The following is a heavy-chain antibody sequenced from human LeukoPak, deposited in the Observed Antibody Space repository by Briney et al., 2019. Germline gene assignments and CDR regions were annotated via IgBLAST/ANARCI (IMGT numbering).Heavy chain of an antibody. Sequence: PSETLSLTCAVSGGSFSGYYWSWIRQPPGKGLGWMGEINHSGNTNYNPSLQGRVTITVDTSKNQFSLKLSSVTAADTAVYYCARLKIQLWHYDAFDIWGQGTMVTVSS. V-gene: IGHV4-34*01. CDR3: ARLKIQLWHYDAFDI. D-gene: IGHD5-18*01. CDR1: GGSFSGYY. J-gene: IGHJ3*02. CDR2: INHSGNT.